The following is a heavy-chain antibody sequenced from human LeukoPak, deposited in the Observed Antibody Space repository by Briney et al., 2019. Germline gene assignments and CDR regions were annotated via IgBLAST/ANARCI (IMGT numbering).Heavy chain of an antibody. CDR1: GFTFDDYG. J-gene: IGHJ6*03. Sequence: PGGSLRLSCAASGFTFDDYGMSWVRQAPGKGLEWVSGINWNGGSTGYADSVKGRFTISRDNAKNSLYLQMNSLRAEDTAVYYCARDRGSSWTSDPYYYYYYMDVWGKGTTVTISS. V-gene: IGHV3-20*04. CDR3: ARDRGSSWTSDPYYYYYYMDV. D-gene: IGHD6-13*01. CDR2: INWNGGST.